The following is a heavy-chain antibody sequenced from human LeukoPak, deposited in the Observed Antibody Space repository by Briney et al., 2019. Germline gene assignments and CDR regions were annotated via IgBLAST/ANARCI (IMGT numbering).Heavy chain of an antibody. D-gene: IGHD3-10*01. CDR3: ARGGSGSGYLYYFDS. V-gene: IGHV1-2*06. J-gene: IGHJ4*02. Sequence: APVKVSCKASGYSFSDYSMHWVRQAPGQGLEWMGRINSNSGGTSYAQNFQGRVTMTRDTSISTAYMEVSGLTSDDTAVYYCARGGSGSGYLYYFDSWGQGTLVSVSS. CDR1: GYSFSDYS. CDR2: INSNSGGT.